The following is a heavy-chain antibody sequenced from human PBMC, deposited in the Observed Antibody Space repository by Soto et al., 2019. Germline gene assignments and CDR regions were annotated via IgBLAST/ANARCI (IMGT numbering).Heavy chain of an antibody. J-gene: IGHJ6*02. CDR1: GGSISSGCYY. V-gene: IGHV4-31*03. Sequence: PSETLSLTCTVSGGSISSGCYYWSWIRQHPGKGLEWIGYIYYSGSTYYNPSLKSRVTISVDTSKNQFSLKLSSVTAADTAVYYCARVSDILTGYYYYYGMDVWGQGTTVTVSS. D-gene: IGHD3-9*01. CDR3: ARVSDILTGYYYYYGMDV. CDR2: IYYSGST.